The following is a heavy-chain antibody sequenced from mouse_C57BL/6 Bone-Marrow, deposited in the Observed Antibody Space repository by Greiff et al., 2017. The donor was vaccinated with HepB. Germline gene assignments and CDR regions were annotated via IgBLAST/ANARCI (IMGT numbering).Heavy chain of an antibody. Sequence: QVQLQQSGPELVKPGASVKISCKASGYAFSSSWMNWVKQRPGKGLEWIGRIYPGDGDTNYNGKFKGKATLTADKSSSTAYMQLSSLTSEDSAVYFCAAGFYYDYDRFAYWGQGTLVTVSA. CDR2: IYPGDGDT. D-gene: IGHD2-4*01. V-gene: IGHV1-82*01. CDR1: GYAFSSSW. CDR3: AAGFYYDYDRFAY. J-gene: IGHJ3*01.